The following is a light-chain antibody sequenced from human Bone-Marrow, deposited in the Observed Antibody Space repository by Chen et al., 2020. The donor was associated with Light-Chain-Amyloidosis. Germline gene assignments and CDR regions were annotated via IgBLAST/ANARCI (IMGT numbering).Light chain of an antibody. CDR1: SSNIGAGFD. CDR2: HNT. Sequence: QSVLTQPPSVSGAPGQRVSISCSGTSSNIGAGFDVHWYQQFPGTAPKLLISHNTNRPAGVPYRFSGSKSVTSASLAITGLQADDEGEYYCQSDDSRLSGSVFGGGTKLTVL. V-gene: IGLV1-40*01. J-gene: IGLJ2*01. CDR3: QSDDSRLSGSV.